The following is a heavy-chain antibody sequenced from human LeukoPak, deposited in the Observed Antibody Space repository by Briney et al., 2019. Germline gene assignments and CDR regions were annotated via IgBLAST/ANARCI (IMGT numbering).Heavy chain of an antibody. Sequence: QPGGSLRLSCAASGFTFSSYAMGWVRQAPGKGLEWVSSITASGDTTYYIDSIDSVKGRFAISRDNSKSTLFLQMSGLRAEDTAVYFCAKRPGIPADGPFDYWGQGTLVTVSS. V-gene: IGHV3-23*01. CDR2: ITASGDTT. CDR1: GFTFSSYA. J-gene: IGHJ4*02. D-gene: IGHD6-13*01. CDR3: AKRPGIPADGPFDY.